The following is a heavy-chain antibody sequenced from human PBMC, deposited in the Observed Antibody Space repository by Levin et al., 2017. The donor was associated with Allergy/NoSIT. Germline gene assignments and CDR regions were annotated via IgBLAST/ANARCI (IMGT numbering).Heavy chain of an antibody. CDR2: MNPDSGNS. CDR3: SRATRNELLSEY. J-gene: IGHJ4*02. V-gene: IGHV1-8*01. Sequence: ASVKVSCKASGYTFTHYDFTWVRQATGQGLEWMGWMNPDSGNSNFAQKFRGRVTVTTDSSISTVYMELRNPRSEDTAVYYCSRATRNELLSEYWGQGTLVTVSS. D-gene: IGHD2-21*02. CDR1: GYTFTHYD.